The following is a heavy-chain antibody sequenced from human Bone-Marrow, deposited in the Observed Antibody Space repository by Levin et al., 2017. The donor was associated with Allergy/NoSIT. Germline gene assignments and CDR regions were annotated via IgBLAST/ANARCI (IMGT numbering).Heavy chain of an antibody. D-gene: IGHD3-10*01. Sequence: SGPTLVKPTQTLTLTCTFSGFSLHTSGVGVGWIRQPPGKGLEWLAFIYWDDSKRYSPSLKSRLTITKDSSKNQVVLTMTNVDPVDTDTYYCAQSPCTFVGIIGSFDSWGQGTLVTVSS. CDR1: GFSLHTSGVG. V-gene: IGHV2-5*02. CDR2: IYWDDSK. CDR3: AQSPCTFVGIIGSFDS. J-gene: IGHJ5*01.